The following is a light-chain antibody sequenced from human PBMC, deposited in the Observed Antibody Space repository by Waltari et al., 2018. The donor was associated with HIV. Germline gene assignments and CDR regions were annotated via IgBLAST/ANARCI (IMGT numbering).Light chain of an antibody. J-gene: IGLJ1*01. CDR1: SSYVDTF. CDR3: CSHAGNFIFA. V-gene: IGLV2-11*01. CDR2: DVN. Sequence: HSALTQPHSVSASPGQSLTISCTGTSSYVDTFFSWYQHHPGKAPKVIISDVNKRPSGVPDRVSGSKSGNTAFLTISGLQAEDEAEYHCCSHAGNFIFAFGSGTKVTVL.